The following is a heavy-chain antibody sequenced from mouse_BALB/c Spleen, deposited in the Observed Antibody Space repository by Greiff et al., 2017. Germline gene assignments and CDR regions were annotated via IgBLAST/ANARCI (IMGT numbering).Heavy chain of an antibody. Sequence: QVQLQQSGAKLVRPGVSVKISCKGSGYTFTDYAMHWVKQSHAKSLEWIGVISTYYGDASYNQKFKGKATMTVDKSSSTAYMELARLTSEDSAIYYCARDGYYEAWFAYWGQGTLVTVSA. D-gene: IGHD2-3*01. V-gene: IGHV1S137*01. CDR3: ARDGYYEAWFAY. CDR1: GYTFTDYA. J-gene: IGHJ3*01. CDR2: ISTYYGDA.